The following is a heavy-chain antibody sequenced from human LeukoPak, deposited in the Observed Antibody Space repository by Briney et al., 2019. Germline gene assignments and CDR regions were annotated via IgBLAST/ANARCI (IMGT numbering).Heavy chain of an antibody. Sequence: GGSLRLSCAASGFTFSSYAMHWVRQAPGKGLEWVAVISYDGSNKYYADSVKGRFTISRDNSKNTLYLQMNSLRAEDTAVYYCARDLLGDSSSYYIPEFDYWGQGTLVSVSS. V-gene: IGHV3-30-3*01. CDR1: GFTFSSYA. CDR3: ARDLLGDSSSYYIPEFDY. J-gene: IGHJ4*02. CDR2: ISYDGSNK. D-gene: IGHD3-22*01.